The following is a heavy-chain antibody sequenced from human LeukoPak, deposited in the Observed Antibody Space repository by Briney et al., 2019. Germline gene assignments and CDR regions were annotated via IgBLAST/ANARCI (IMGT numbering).Heavy chain of an antibody. Sequence: GASVKVSCKASGYTFTSYGISWVRQAPGQGLEWMGWISAYNGNTNYAQKLQGRVTMTTDTPTSTAYMELRSLRSDDTAVYYCARDRRVWSGYYPFDYWGQGTLVTVSS. V-gene: IGHV1-18*01. J-gene: IGHJ4*02. CDR1: GYTFTSYG. CDR3: ARDRRVWSGYYPFDY. D-gene: IGHD3-3*01. CDR2: ISAYNGNT.